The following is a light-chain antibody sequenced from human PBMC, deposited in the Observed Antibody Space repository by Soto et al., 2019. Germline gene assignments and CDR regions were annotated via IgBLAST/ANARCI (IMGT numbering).Light chain of an antibody. CDR2: DAS. CDR3: QQYKNLYT. J-gene: IGKJ2*01. Sequence: DIPMTQSPSTLSASVGARVTLTCRASQTISGWLAWYQQKPGRAPKLLIYDASSLESGVPSRFSGTGSATEYTLTISSLQPDEFGTDDCQQYKNLYTFGQGTKVDIK. CDR1: QTISGW. V-gene: IGKV1-5*01.